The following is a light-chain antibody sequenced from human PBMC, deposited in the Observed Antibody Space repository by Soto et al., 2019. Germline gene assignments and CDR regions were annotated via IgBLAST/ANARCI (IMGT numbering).Light chain of an antibody. CDR3: SSYAGSLYV. CDR1: SSDVGGYNY. CDR2: EVS. Sequence: SALTQPPSASGSPGQSVTISCTGTSSDVGGYNYVSWYQQHPGKAPKLMIYEVSKRPSAVPDRFSGSKSGNTASLTVSGLQAEDEADYYCSSYAGSLYVFGTGTKVTVL. J-gene: IGLJ1*01. V-gene: IGLV2-8*01.